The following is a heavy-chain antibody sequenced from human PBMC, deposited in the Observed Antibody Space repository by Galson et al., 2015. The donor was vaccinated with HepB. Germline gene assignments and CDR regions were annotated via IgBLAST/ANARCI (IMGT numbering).Heavy chain of an antibody. J-gene: IGHJ6*02. Sequence: SLRLSCAASGFTFSDYSMNWVRQAPGKGLEWVSYISSGSSTVHYVDSVKGRFTISRDNAKNSLYLQMNSLRDEDTAVYYCARDRVPGYYKRYDHYGMDVWGQGTTVTGSS. D-gene: IGHD3-9*01. CDR2: ISSGSSTV. CDR1: GFTFSDYS. V-gene: IGHV3-48*02. CDR3: ARDRVPGYYKRYDHYGMDV.